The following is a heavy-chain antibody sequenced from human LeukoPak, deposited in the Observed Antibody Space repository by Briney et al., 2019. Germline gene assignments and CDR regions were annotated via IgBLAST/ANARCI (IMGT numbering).Heavy chain of an antibody. CDR2: IYYSGST. Sequence: SETLSLTCTVSGGSISSSSYYWGWIRQPPGKGLEWSGSIYYSGSTYYNPSLRSRVTISVDTSKNQFSLKLSSVTAADTAVYYCARDLRVRGRGRFDPWGQGTLVTVSS. J-gene: IGHJ5*02. V-gene: IGHV4-39*07. CDR3: ARDLRVRGRGRFDP. D-gene: IGHD3-10*01. CDR1: GGSISSSSYY.